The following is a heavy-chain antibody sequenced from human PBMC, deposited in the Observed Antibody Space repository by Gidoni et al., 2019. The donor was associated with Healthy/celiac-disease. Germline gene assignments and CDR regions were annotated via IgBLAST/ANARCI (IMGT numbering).Heavy chain of an antibody. D-gene: IGHD1-26*01. Sequence: TSGYYWGWIRQPPGKGLEWIGSIYHSGSTYYNPSLKSRVTISVDTSKNQFSLKLSSVTAADTAVYYCAREGRAYSGNPGIGYWGQGTLVTVSS. V-gene: IGHV4-38-2*02. CDR3: AREGRAYSGNPGIGY. J-gene: IGHJ4*02. CDR1: TSGYY. CDR2: IYHSGST.